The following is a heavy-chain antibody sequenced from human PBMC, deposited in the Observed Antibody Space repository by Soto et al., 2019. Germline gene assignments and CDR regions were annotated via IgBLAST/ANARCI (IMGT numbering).Heavy chain of an antibody. CDR1: GYTFTSYG. CDR3: ARDRTLIYDILTGYRLEAFDI. Sequence: GASVKVSCKASGYTFTSYGISWVRQAPGQGLEWMGWISAYNGNTNYAQKQQGKVTMTTDTSTSIVYMELRSLSSDDTAVYYCARDRTLIYDILTGYRLEAFDIWGQGTMVTVSS. D-gene: IGHD3-9*01. V-gene: IGHV1-18*01. CDR2: ISAYNGNT. J-gene: IGHJ3*02.